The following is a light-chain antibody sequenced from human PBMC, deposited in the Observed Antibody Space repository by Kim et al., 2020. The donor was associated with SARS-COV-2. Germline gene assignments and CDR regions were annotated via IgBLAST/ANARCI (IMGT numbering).Light chain of an antibody. CDR3: QAWDSSTGVV. J-gene: IGLJ2*01. V-gene: IGLV3-1*01. Sequence: VCQGQTASVTCSGDKLGDKYACWYQQKPGQSPVLVIYQDSKRPSGIPERFSGSNSGNTATLTISGTQAMDEADYYCQAWDSSTGVVFGGGTKLTVL. CDR1: KLGDKY. CDR2: QDS.